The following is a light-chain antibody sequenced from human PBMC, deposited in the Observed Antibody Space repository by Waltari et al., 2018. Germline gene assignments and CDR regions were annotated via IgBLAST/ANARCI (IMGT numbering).Light chain of an antibody. CDR1: QSLLHSNGTNY. CDR3: MQSVQTRT. Sequence: DIVMTQSPLSLPVTPGEPASISCRSSQSLLHSNGTNYLDWYLQTPGQSPQLLIYMGSNRASGVPDRFSGSGSGTDFTLKISRVEAEDVGVYYCMQSVQTRTFGQGTKLEIK. J-gene: IGKJ2*01. CDR2: MGS. V-gene: IGKV2-28*01.